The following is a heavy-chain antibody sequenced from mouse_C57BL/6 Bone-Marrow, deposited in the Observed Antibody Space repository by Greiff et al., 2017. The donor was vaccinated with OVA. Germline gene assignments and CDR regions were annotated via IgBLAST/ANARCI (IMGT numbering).Heavy chain of an antibody. J-gene: IGHJ2*01. CDR3: ARDPHKDYFDY. Sequence: EVQVVESGPGLVKPSQSLSLTCSVTGYSITSGYYWNWIRQFPGNKLEWMGYISYDGSNNYNPSLKNRISITRDTSKNQFLLKLNSVTTEDTATYYCARDPHKDYFDYWGQGTTLTVSS. V-gene: IGHV3-6*01. CDR1: GYSITSGYY. CDR2: ISYDGSN. D-gene: IGHD6-1*01.